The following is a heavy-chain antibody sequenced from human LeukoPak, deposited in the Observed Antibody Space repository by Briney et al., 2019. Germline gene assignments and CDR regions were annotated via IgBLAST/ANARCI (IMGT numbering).Heavy chain of an antibody. CDR3: ARVTGIWYFDL. V-gene: IGHV4-38-2*02. CDR1: GYSISSGYY. D-gene: IGHD7-27*01. Sequence: SETLSLTCTVSGYSISSGYYWGWIRQPPGKGLEWIANIYHGGATYYNPSLESRVIILVDTSKNQFSLKLSSVTASDTAVYYCARVTGIWYFDLWGRGTLVTVSS. CDR2: IYHGGAT. J-gene: IGHJ2*01.